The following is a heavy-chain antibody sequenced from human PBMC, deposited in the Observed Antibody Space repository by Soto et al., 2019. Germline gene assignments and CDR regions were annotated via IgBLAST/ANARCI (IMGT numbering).Heavy chain of an antibody. CDR3: ARGERVMSTPSKQWSGWQVYYYYYGMDV. Sequence: PSETLSLTCAVYGGSFSGYYWSWIRQPPGKGLEWIGEINHSGSTNYNPSLKSRVTISVDTSKNQFSLKLSSVTAADTAVYYCARGERVMSTPSKQWSGWQVYYYYYGMDVWGQGTTVTVSS. CDR1: GGSFSGYY. V-gene: IGHV4-34*01. J-gene: IGHJ6*02. CDR2: INHSGST. D-gene: IGHD6-19*01.